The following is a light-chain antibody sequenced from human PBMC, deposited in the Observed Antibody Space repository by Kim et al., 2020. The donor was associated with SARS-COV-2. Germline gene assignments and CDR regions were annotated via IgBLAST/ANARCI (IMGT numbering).Light chain of an antibody. CDR3: QAWDSSTYV. V-gene: IGLV3-1*01. Sequence: SVSPGQTARITGAGDKLGDKYACWYQQKPGQSPVLVIYQDSKRPSGIPERFSGSNSGNTATLTISGTQAMDEADYYCQAWDSSTYVFGTGTKVTVL. CDR2: QDS. J-gene: IGLJ1*01. CDR1: KLGDKY.